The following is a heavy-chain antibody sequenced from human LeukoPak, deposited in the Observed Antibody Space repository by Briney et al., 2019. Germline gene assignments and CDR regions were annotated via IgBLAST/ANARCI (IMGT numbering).Heavy chain of an antibody. Sequence: PGGSLRISCAASGFTFSNYGMHWVRQAPGKRLEWVAFIRNDDGSNKYYADSVKGRFTISRDNSKNTVHLQMNSLRVEDTAVYYCAKDEAQYFQHWGQGTLVTVSA. J-gene: IGHJ1*01. CDR3: AKDEAQYFQH. CDR2: IRNDDGSNK. V-gene: IGHV3-30*02. CDR1: GFTFSNYG.